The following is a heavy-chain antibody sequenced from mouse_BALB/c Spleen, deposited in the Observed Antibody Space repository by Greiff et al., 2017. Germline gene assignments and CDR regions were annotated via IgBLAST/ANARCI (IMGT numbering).Heavy chain of an antibody. V-gene: IGHV5-6-3*01. J-gene: IGHJ4*01. CDR3: ARCGNCAMDY. CDR2: INSNGGST. Sequence: EVKLVESGGGLVQPGGSLKLSCAASGFTFSSYGMSWVRQTPDKRLELVATINSNGGSTYYPDSVKGRFTISRDNAKNTLYLQMSRLKSEDTAMYYCARCGNCAMDYWGQGTSVTVSS. CDR1: GFTFSSYG. D-gene: IGHD1-1*02.